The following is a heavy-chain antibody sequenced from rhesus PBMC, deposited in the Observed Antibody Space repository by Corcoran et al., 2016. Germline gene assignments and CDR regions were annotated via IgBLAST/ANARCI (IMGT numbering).Heavy chain of an antibody. CDR3: ATETSSSEYLEF. CDR2: ISPYNGNK. V-gene: IGHV1-180*01. Sequence: QVQLVQSGAEITQPGASVQLSCRASGYTFPCYDIYWVRQTPGQGLEWKGLISPYNGNKGNAQRFQGRVALTSDTSTGTGYMELSSLKSEDTAVYYCATETSSSEYLEFWGQGALVTVSS. J-gene: IGHJ1*01. CDR1: GYTFPCYD.